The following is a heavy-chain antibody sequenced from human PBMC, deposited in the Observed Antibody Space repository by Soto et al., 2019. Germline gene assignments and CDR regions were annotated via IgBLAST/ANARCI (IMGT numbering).Heavy chain of an antibody. CDR1: GYTFTSYA. Sequence: ASVKVSCKASGYTFTSYAMHWVRQAPGQRLEWMGWINAGNGNTKYPQKFQGRVTITRDTSASTAYMELSSLRSEDTAVYYCARDFQRSRTFDYWGQGTLVTVSS. CDR2: INAGNGNT. V-gene: IGHV1-3*01. J-gene: IGHJ4*02. D-gene: IGHD1-1*01. CDR3: ARDFQRSRTFDY.